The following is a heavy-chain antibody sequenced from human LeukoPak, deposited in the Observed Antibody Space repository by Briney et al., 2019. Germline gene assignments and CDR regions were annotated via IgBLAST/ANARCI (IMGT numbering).Heavy chain of an antibody. CDR2: INPHSGGT. V-gene: IGHV1-2*02. D-gene: IGHD2-8*01. CDR3: ARDFTEDVDATPG. Sequence: ASVKVSCKASGYTFISYGITWVRQAPGQGLEWMGWINPHSGGTNYAQKFQGRVTMTSDTSISTAYMELSSLTSDDTAVYFCARDFTEDVDATPGWGQGTLVTVSS. CDR1: GYTFISYG. J-gene: IGHJ4*02.